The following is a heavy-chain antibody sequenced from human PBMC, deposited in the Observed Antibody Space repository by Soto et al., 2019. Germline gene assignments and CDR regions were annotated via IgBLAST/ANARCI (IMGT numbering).Heavy chain of an antibody. Sequence: PGGSLRLSCAASVFTFNNYAMIWVRQAPGKGLEWVSAISGSGDSTYYADSVKGRFTISRDNSKNTLYLQMNSLRAEDTAVYYCAKDSSGYYPSFDYWGRGTLVTVSS. CDR2: ISGSGDST. CDR3: AKDSSGYYPSFDY. V-gene: IGHV3-23*01. J-gene: IGHJ4*02. D-gene: IGHD3-22*01. CDR1: VFTFNNYA.